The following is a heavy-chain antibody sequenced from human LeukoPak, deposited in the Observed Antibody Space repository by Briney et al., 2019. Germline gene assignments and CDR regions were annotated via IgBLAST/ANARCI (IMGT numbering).Heavy chain of an antibody. V-gene: IGHV3-20*04. J-gene: IGHJ4*02. CDR2: INWNGGST. CDR1: GFTFDDYG. Sequence: PGGSLRLSCVASGFTFDDYGMSWVRQAPGKGLEWVSGINWNGGSTGYADSVKGRFTISRDNAKNSLYLQMNSLRAEDTALYYCARDGGYCSGGSCYRYFDYWGQGTLVTVSS. CDR3: ARDGGYCSGGSCYRYFDY. D-gene: IGHD2-15*01.